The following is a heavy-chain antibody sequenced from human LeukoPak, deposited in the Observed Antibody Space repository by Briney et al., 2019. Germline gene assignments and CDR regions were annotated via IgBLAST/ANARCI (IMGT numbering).Heavy chain of an antibody. CDR1: GGSISSGDYY. V-gene: IGHV4-31*03. CDR2: IYYSGST. CDR3: ASGYSTNNWFDP. D-gene: IGHD3-22*01. Sequence: SQTLSLTCTVSGGSISSGDYYWSWIRQHPGKGLEWIGYIYYSGSTYYNPSLKSRVTISVDTSKNQFSLKLSSVTAADTAVYYCASGYSTNNWFDPWGQGTLVTVSS. J-gene: IGHJ5*02.